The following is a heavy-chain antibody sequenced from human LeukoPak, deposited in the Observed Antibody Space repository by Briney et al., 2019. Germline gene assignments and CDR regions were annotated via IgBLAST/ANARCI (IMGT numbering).Heavy chain of an antibody. CDR1: GGSISSGGYY. V-gene: IGHV4-31*03. CDR2: IYYSGST. CDR3: ARHGLGGLLRGGTNWFDP. D-gene: IGHD3-3*01. Sequence: SQTLSLTCTVSGGSISSGGYYWSWIRQHPGKGLEWIGYIYYSGSTYYNPSLKGRVTISVDTSKNQFSLKLSSVTAADTAVYYCARHGLGGLLRGGTNWFDPWGQGTLVTVSS. J-gene: IGHJ5*02.